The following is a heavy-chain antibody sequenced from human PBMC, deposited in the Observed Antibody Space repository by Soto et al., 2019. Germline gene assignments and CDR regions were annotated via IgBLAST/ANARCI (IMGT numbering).Heavy chain of an antibody. CDR2: MNPNTDNS. CDR1: GYTFASYD. V-gene: IGHV1-8*01. D-gene: IGHD3-3*01. J-gene: IGHJ4*02. CDR3: ASNPRGITIYDY. Sequence: QVQLVQSGAEVKKPGASVRVSCKTSGYTFASYDINWVRQATGQGLEWMGWMNPNTDNSGYAQKFQGRVTMTSDTSISTAYLDLSSLRSEDTAIYYYASNPRGITIYDYWGQGTLVTVSS.